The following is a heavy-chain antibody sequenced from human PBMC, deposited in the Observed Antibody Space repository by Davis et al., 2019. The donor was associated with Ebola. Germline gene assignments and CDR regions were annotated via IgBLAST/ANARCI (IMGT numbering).Heavy chain of an antibody. V-gene: IGHV3-49*03. CDR2: IRSKAYGGTT. J-gene: IGHJ6*03. D-gene: IGHD5-18*01. Sequence: GESLKISCTASGFTFGDYAMSWFRQAPGKGLEWVGFIRSKAYGGTTEYAASVKGRFTISRDDSKSIAYLQMNSLKTEDTAVYYCSCSGFLAIPNYYYYYMDVWGKGTTVTVSS. CDR3: SCSGFLAIPNYYYYYMDV. CDR1: GFTFGDYA.